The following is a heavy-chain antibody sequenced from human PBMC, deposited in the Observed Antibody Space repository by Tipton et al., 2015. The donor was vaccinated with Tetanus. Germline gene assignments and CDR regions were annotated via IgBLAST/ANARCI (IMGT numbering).Heavy chain of an antibody. Sequence: SLRLSCAASGFTFSSYEMNWVRQAPGKGLEWVSYISSSGSTIYYADSVKGRFTISRDNAKNSLYLQMNSLRAEDTAVYYCARDLAVLMVYAMGYYYYGMDVWGQGTTVPVSS. J-gene: IGHJ6*02. CDR1: GFTFSSYE. D-gene: IGHD2-8*01. V-gene: IGHV3-48*03. CDR2: ISSSGSTI. CDR3: ARDLAVLMVYAMGYYYYGMDV.